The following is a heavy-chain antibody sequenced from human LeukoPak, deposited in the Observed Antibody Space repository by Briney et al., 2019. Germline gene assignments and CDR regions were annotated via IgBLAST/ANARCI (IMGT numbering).Heavy chain of an antibody. CDR1: GVSVSGYH. D-gene: IGHD5-24*01. J-gene: IGHJ4*02. Sequence: PGGSLRLSCAASGVSVSGYHMSWVRQAPGKGLEWVSVTYAGGSTYYADSVKGRFTIFRDNSKNTVYLQMTSLTAEDTAVYFCARGGDAYNPFDYWGQGTLVTVSS. CDR2: TYAGGST. CDR3: ARGGDAYNPFDY. V-gene: IGHV3-66*02.